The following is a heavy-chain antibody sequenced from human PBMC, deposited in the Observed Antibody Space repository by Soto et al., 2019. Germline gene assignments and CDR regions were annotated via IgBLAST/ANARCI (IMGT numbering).Heavy chain of an antibody. CDR2: ITYTGVST. CDR3: AKASVWYPYFDS. Sequence: GGSLRLSCVASGFTFSSYAMSWVRQAPGKGLEWVSSITYTGVSTYYVDSVKGRFTISRDNSKDTLYLQMNSLRAEDTAIYYCAKASVWYPYFDSWGQGTLVTVSS. J-gene: IGHJ4*02. D-gene: IGHD6-13*01. V-gene: IGHV3-23*01. CDR1: GFTFSSYA.